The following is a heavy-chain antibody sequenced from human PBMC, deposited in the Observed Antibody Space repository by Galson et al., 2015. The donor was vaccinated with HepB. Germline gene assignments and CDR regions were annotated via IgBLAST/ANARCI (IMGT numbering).Heavy chain of an antibody. D-gene: IGHD3-3*01. CDR2: MNTNTGKP. J-gene: IGHJ6*03. CDR3: ARSPLRFLDWLPYYDYYYMDV. CDR1: GYTFTDYV. V-gene: IGHV7-4-1*02. Sequence: CKASGYTFTDYVVIWVRQAPGQGLEWMGWMNTNTGKPTYAPGFAGRFVFSLDTSVTTAYLQISSLETDDTAVYYCARSPLRFLDWLPYYDYYYMDVWGEGTTVTVSS.